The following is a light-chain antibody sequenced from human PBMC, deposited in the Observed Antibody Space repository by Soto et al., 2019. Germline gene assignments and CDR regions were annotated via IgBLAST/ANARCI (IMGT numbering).Light chain of an antibody. CDR1: SSDVGGYNY. CDR3: SSYGGYNNVV. CDR2: EVN. V-gene: IGLV2-8*01. J-gene: IGLJ1*01. Sequence: QSALTQPPSASGSPGQSVTISCTGTSSDVGGYNYVSWFQQHPGKAPKLIIHEVNQRPSWVPDRFSGSKSGNTASLTVSGLQAEDEGTYYCSSYGGYNNVVFGTGTKLTVL.